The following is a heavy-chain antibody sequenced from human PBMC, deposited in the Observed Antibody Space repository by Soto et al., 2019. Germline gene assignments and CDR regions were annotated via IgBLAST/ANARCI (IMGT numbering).Heavy chain of an antibody. D-gene: IGHD1-7*01. CDR3: ARAKRALWEGIRNSAFDI. CDR2: VYYSGSP. J-gene: IGHJ3*02. Sequence: QGQLQQSGPGLVKPSETLSLTCTVTGGSLSSHYWNWIRQSPGKGLEWIGDVYYSGSPKYNPSLKSRVAISVATSKNQFSLKLRSVTAADTAMYFWARAKRALWEGIRNSAFDIWGQGTMVTVSS. V-gene: IGHV4-59*11. CDR1: GGSLSSHY.